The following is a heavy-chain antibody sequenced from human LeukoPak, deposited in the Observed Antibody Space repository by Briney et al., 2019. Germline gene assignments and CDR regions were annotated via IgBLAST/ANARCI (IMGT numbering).Heavy chain of an antibody. Sequence: GRSLRLSCAASGFTFDDYAMHWVRQAPGKGLEWVSGISWNSGSIGYADSVKGRFTISRDNAKNSLYLQMNSLRAEDTALYYCAKDIGYDSGNFDYWGQGTLVTVSS. J-gene: IGHJ4*02. CDR2: ISWNSGSI. CDR1: GFTFDDYA. D-gene: IGHD3-22*01. CDR3: AKDIGYDSGNFDY. V-gene: IGHV3-9*01.